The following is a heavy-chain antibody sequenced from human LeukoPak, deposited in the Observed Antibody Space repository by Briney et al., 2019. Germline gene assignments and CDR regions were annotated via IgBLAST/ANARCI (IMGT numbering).Heavy chain of an antibody. Sequence: VASVKVSCKASGYTFTSYDINWVRQAPGQGLEWMGGIIPIFETVHYAQRFRGRITITADESSSTAYMELSRLGSEDTAVYYRASRSGYSPYYYYYMDVWGKGTTVTVSS. V-gene: IGHV1-69*13. J-gene: IGHJ6*03. CDR1: GYTFTSYD. D-gene: IGHD3-22*01. CDR3: ASRSGYSPYYYYYMDV. CDR2: IIPIFETV.